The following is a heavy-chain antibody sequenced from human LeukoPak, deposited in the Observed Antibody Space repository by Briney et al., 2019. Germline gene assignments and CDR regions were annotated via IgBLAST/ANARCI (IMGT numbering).Heavy chain of an antibody. V-gene: IGHV4-31*03. CDR2: IYYTGSN. Sequence: SQTLSLTCTVSGDSINTGGYYWNWIRQHPGKGLEWIGYIYYTGSNYYNPSLKSRPAISLDTSKNRFSLRLSSVTAADTAVYYCARDPTPGMYYFDYWDQGNLVTVSS. CDR3: ARDPTPGMYYFDY. D-gene: IGHD4-11*01. CDR1: GDSINTGGYY. J-gene: IGHJ4*02.